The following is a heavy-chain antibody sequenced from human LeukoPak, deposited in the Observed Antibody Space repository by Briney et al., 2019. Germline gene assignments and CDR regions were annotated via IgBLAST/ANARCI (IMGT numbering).Heavy chain of an antibody. J-gene: IGHJ4*02. V-gene: IGHV1-69*05. CDR1: GGTFSSYA. CDR2: IIPIFGTA. D-gene: IGHD1-26*01. Sequence: SVKVSCKASGGTFSSYAISWVRQAPGQGLEWMGGIIPIFGTANYAQKFQGRVTITTDESTSTAYMELSSLRSEDTAVYYCATVRWELPYFDYWGQGTLVTVSS. CDR3: ATVRWELPYFDY.